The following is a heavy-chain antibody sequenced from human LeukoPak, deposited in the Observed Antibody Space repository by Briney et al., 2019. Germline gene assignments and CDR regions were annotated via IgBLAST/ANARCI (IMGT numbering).Heavy chain of an antibody. CDR2: ISAYNGNT. J-gene: IGHJ4*02. CDR3: ARDIPTVTPLDY. CDR1: GYTFTSYG. Sequence: ASVKASCKASGYTFTSYGISWVRQAPAQGLEWMGWISAYNGNTNYAQKLQGRVTMTTDTSTSTAYMELRSLRSDDTAVYYCARDIPTVTPLDYWGQGTLVTVSS. D-gene: IGHD4-11*01. V-gene: IGHV1-18*01.